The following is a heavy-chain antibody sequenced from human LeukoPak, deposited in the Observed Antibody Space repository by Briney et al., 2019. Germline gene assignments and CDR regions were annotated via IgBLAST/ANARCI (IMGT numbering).Heavy chain of an antibody. CDR1: GGSISGYY. V-gene: IGHV4-34*01. J-gene: IGHJ3*02. Sequence: SETLSLTCTVSGGSISGYYWSWIRQPPGKGLEWIGEINHSGSTNYNPSLKSRVTISVDTSKNQFSLKLSSVTAADTAVYYCARRIVEMATIWDAFDIWGQGTMVTVSS. CDR3: ARRIVEMATIWDAFDI. CDR2: INHSGST. D-gene: IGHD5-24*01.